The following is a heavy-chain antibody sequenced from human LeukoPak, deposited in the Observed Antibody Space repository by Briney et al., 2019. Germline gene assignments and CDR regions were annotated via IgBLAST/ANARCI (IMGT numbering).Heavy chain of an antibody. J-gene: IGHJ2*01. CDR3: ARVLLYWYFDL. V-gene: IGHV4-4*07. CDR2: IYSSGTT. CDR1: GGSISGLY. Sequence: PSETLSLTCTVSGGSISGLYWTWIRQPAGKGLEWIGRIYSSGTTNYNPSLKSRVTMSVDTSKNQFSLKLSSVTAADTAVYYCARVLLYWYFDLCGRGTLVTASS. D-gene: IGHD2-21*01.